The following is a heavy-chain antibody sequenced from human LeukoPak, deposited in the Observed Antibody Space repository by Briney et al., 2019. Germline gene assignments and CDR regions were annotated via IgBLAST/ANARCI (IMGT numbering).Heavy chain of an antibody. J-gene: IGHJ5*02. Sequence: PSETLSLTCAVYGGSFSGYYWSWIRQPPGKGLEWIGEINHSGSTNYNPSLKSRVTIPVDTSKNQFSPKLSSVTAADTAVYYCARAYHSSWYLNWFDPWGQGTLVTVSS. V-gene: IGHV4-34*01. D-gene: IGHD6-13*01. CDR3: ARAYHSSWYLNWFDP. CDR2: INHSGST. CDR1: GGSFSGYY.